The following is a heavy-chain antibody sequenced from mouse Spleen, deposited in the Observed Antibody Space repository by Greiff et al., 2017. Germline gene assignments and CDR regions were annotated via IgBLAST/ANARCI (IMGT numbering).Heavy chain of an antibody. CDR1: GYTFTDYN. J-gene: IGHJ3*01. CDR2: INPNNGGT. CDR3: ARGGYSNYVAWSAY. Sequence: EVQLQESGPELVKPGASVKMSCKASGYTFTDYNMHWVKQSHGKSLEWIGYINPNNGGTSYNQKFKGKATLTVNKSSSTAYMELRSLTSEDSAVYYCARGGYSNYVAWSAYWGQGTLVTVSA. D-gene: IGHD2-5*01. V-gene: IGHV1-22*01.